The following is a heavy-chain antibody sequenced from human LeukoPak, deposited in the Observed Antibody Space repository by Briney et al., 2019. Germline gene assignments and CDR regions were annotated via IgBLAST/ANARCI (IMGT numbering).Heavy chain of an antibody. D-gene: IGHD2-2*01. V-gene: IGHV4-31*03. Sequence: SETLSLTCTVSGGSISGGGYYWSWIRQHPGKGLEWIGYIYYSGSTYYNPSLKSRVTISVDTSKNQFSLKLSSVTAADTAVYYCARDRRIGYQLLRTNYYYYGMDVRGKGTTVTVSS. CDR3: ARDRRIGYQLLRTNYYYYGMDV. J-gene: IGHJ6*04. CDR2: IYYSGST. CDR1: GGSISGGGYY.